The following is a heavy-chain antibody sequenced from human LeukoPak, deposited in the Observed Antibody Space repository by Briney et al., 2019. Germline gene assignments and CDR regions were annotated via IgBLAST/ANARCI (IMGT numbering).Heavy chain of an antibody. Sequence: PSETLSLTCTVSGGSISSGGYYWSWIRQHPGKGLEWIGYIYYSGSTYYNPSLKSRVTISVDTSKNQFSLKLSSVTAADTAVYYCARDFRGADYGSGAGGGAFDIWGQGTMVTVSS. V-gene: IGHV4-31*03. J-gene: IGHJ3*02. CDR2: IYYSGST. CDR1: GGSISSGGYY. D-gene: IGHD3-10*01. CDR3: ARDFRGADYGSGAGGGAFDI.